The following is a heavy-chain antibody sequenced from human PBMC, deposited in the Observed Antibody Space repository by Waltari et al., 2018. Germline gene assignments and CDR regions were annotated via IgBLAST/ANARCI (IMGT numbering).Heavy chain of an antibody. Sequence: QVQLQQWGAGLLKPSETLSLTCAVYGGSFSGYYWSWIRQPPGKGLEWIGEINRSGSTNYNPSLKSRVTISVDTSKNQFSLKLSSVTAADTAVYYCARGSIRYLLEWLFRLPDGERVGDAFDIWGQGTMVTVSS. CDR2: INRSGST. CDR1: GGSFSGYY. CDR3: ARGSIRYLLEWLFRLPDGERVGDAFDI. J-gene: IGHJ3*02. V-gene: IGHV4-34*01. D-gene: IGHD3-3*01.